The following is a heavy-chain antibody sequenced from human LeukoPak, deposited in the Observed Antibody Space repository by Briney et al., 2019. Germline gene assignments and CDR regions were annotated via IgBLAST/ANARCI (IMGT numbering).Heavy chain of an antibody. J-gene: IGHJ4*02. Sequence: ASVKVSCKASGYTFTGYCMHWVRQAPGQGLEWMGWINPNSGGTNYAQKFQGRVTMTRDTSISTAYMELSRLRSDDTAVYYCARVKGSSGYYSPLFDYWGQGTLVTVSS. CDR3: ARVKGSSGYYSPLFDY. V-gene: IGHV1-2*02. CDR2: INPNSGGT. CDR1: GYTFTGYC. D-gene: IGHD3-22*01.